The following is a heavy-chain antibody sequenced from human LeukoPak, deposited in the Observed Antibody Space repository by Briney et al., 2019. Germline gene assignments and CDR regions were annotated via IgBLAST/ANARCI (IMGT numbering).Heavy chain of an antibody. CDR3: ATTVQTGTPRAFDI. D-gene: IGHD1-1*01. V-gene: IGHV4-59*08. CDR1: GGSISSYC. CDR2: IYYSGST. Sequence: SETLSLTCTVSGGSISSYCWSWIRQPPGKGLEWIGYIYYSGSTNYNPSLKSRVTISVDTSKNQFSLKLSSVTAADTAVYYCATTVQTGTPRAFDIWGQGTMVTVSS. J-gene: IGHJ3*02.